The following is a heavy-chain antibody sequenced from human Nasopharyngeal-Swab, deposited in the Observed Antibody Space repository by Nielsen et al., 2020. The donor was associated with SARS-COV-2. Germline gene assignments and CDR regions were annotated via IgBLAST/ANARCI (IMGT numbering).Heavy chain of an antibody. CDR2: IYQNGNT. Sequence: WIRQPPGKGLEWIGEIYQNGNTNYNPSLKSRVSISLDKSKNQFSLNLTSVTAADTAVYYCATSGSSVTAGVNMDVWGKGTTVTVSS. D-gene: IGHD6-13*01. CDR3: ATSGSSVTAGVNMDV. V-gene: IGHV4-4*02. J-gene: IGHJ6*03.